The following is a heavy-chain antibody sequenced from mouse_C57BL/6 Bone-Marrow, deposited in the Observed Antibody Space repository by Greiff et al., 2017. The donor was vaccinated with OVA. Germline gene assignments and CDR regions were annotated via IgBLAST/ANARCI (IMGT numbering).Heavy chain of an antibody. J-gene: IGHJ3*01. V-gene: IGHV1-69*01. CDR3: ARGGRAWFAY. CDR1: GYTFTSYW. Sequence: QVQLQQPGAELVMPGASVKLSCKASGYTFTSYWMHWVKQRPGQGLEWIGEIDPSDSYTNYNQKFEGKSTLTVDKSSSTAYMQLSSLTSEDSAVYDCARGGRAWFAYWGQGTLVTVSA. CDR2: IDPSDSYT.